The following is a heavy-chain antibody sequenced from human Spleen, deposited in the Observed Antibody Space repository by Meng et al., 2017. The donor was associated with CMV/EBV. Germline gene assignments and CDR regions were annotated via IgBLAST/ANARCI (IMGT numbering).Heavy chain of an antibody. CDR3: ARGTGEVLVRGVIRYYGMDV. CDR2: IIPIFGTA. CDR1: GGTFSSYA. Sequence: SVKVSCKASGGTFSSYAISWVRQAPGQGLEWMGGIIPIFGTANYAQKFQGRVTITTDESTSTAYMGLSSLRSEDTAVYYCARGTGEVLVRGVIRYYGMDVWGQGTTVTVSS. V-gene: IGHV1-69*05. J-gene: IGHJ6*02. D-gene: IGHD3-10*01.